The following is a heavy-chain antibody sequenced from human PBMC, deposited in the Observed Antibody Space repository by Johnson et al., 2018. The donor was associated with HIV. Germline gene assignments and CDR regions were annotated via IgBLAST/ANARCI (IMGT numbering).Heavy chain of an antibody. J-gene: IGHJ3*02. Sequence: VQLVESGGGLVKPGGSLRLSCAASGFTFSNAWMSWVRQAPGKGLEWVANIKQDGSEKYYVDSVKGRFTISRDNAKKSLFLQMNSLTAGDTAVYYCARGYTWNDVSIWGQGTMVTVSS. CDR2: IKQDGSEK. V-gene: IGHV3-7*04. CDR3: ARGYTWNDVSI. D-gene: IGHD1-1*01. CDR1: GFTFSNAW.